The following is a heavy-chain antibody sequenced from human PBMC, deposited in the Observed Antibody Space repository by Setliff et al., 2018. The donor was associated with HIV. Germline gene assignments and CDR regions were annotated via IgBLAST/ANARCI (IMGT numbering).Heavy chain of an antibody. CDR1: GFTFSSYS. CDR3: ARDGYSSSWYVDSYYMDV. D-gene: IGHD6-13*01. V-gene: IGHV3-48*01. J-gene: IGHJ6*03. Sequence: GGSLRLSCADSGFTFSSYSMNWVRQAPGKGLEWVSYITSSSRTIYYADSVKGRFTISRDNAKNSLCLQMNSLRAEDTAVYYCARDGYSSSWYVDSYYMDVWGKGNTVTVSS. CDR2: ITSSSRTI.